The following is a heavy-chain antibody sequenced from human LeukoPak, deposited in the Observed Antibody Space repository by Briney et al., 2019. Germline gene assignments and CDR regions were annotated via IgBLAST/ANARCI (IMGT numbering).Heavy chain of an antibody. J-gene: IGHJ4*02. V-gene: IGHV4-39*07. D-gene: IGHD6-19*01. CDR3: ARDSIIAVAGNPGDY. Sequence: SETLSLTCTVSGGSISSSSYYWGWIRQPPGKGLEWIGSIYYSGSTYYNPSLKSRVTISVDTSKNQFSLELSSVTAADTAVYYCARDSIIAVAGNPGDYWGQGTLVTVSS. CDR1: GGSISSSSYY. CDR2: IYYSGST.